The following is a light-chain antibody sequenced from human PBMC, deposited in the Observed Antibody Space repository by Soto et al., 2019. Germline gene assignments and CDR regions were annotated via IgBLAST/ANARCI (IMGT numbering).Light chain of an antibody. CDR1: SSDIGGYKY. CDR3: CSYAGRYTFV. J-gene: IGLJ1*01. CDR2: DVT. V-gene: IGLV2-11*01. Sequence: QSALTQPRSVSGSPGQSVTISCTGASSDIGGYKYVSWYQQNPGRAPKLMIYDVTKRPSGVPNRFSGSKSGNTASLTISGLQAEDEADYYCCSYAGRYTFVFGTGTQLTVL.